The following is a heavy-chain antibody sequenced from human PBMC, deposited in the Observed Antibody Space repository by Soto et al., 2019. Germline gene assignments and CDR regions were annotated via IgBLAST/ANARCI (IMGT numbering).Heavy chain of an antibody. D-gene: IGHD6-19*01. CDR1: GFTFSSYA. J-gene: IGHJ4*02. CDR2: ISYDGSNK. CDR3: AREYSGWYPGERGFDY. V-gene: IGHV3-30-3*01. Sequence: QVQLVESGGGVVQPGRSLRLSCAASGFTFSSYAMHWVRQAPGKGLEWVAVISYDGSNKYYADSVKGRFTISRDNSKNTLYLQMNSLRAEDTAVYYCAREYSGWYPGERGFDYWGQGTLVTVSS.